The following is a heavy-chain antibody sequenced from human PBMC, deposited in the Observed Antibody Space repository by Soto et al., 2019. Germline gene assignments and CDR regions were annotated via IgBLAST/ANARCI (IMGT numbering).Heavy chain of an antibody. D-gene: IGHD2-15*01. Sequence: GGSLRLSCAASGFIFSNYEMNWVRQAPGKGLEWVSYISGNGNTIYQVDSLKGRFTISRDNAKSLLYLEMHSLRAEDTAVYYCARGYCSGNSCYSGGYWGQGILVTVSS. CDR3: ARGYCSGNSCYSGGY. V-gene: IGHV3-48*03. CDR1: GFIFSNYE. CDR2: ISGNGNTI. J-gene: IGHJ4*02.